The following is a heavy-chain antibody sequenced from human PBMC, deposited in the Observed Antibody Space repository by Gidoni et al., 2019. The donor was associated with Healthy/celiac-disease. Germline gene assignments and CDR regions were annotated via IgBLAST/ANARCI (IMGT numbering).Heavy chain of an antibody. J-gene: IGHJ4*02. Sequence: EVQLVESGGGLVQPVRSLRLSCAASGFTFADYAMHWVRQAPGKGLEWVAGISWNSGSIGYADSVKGRFTISRDNAKNSLYLQMNSLRAEDTALYYCAKADRYCSSTSCSDFDYWGQGTLVTVSS. V-gene: IGHV3-9*01. CDR3: AKADRYCSSTSCSDFDY. CDR1: GFTFADYA. CDR2: ISWNSGSI. D-gene: IGHD2-2*01.